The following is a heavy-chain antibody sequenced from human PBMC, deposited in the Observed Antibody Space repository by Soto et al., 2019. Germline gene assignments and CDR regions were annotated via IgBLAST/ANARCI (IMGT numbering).Heavy chain of an antibody. J-gene: IGHJ6*03. D-gene: IGHD2-2*01. V-gene: IGHV3-7*01. Sequence: GSLTLSCAASGFTFSSYWMSWVRQAPGKGLEWVANIKQDGSEKYYVDSVKGRFTISRDNAKNSLYLQMNSLRAEDTAVYYCARARRKYQLLFAYYYYMDVWGKGTTVTVSS. CDR1: GFTFSSYW. CDR2: IKQDGSEK. CDR3: ARARRKYQLLFAYYYYMDV.